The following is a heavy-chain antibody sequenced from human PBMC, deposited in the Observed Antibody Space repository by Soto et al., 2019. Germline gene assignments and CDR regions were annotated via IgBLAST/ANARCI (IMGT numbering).Heavy chain of an antibody. J-gene: IGHJ4*02. CDR3: AKLLAGSYFDY. CDR2: LRGSGDTT. CDR1: GFTFKSYA. D-gene: IGHD6-19*01. Sequence: GGSLRLSCAASGFTFKSYAMSWVRQAPGKGLEWVSILRGSGDTTYYADSVKGRFTISRDNSKNTLYLQMSNLRAEDTAVYYCAKLLAGSYFDYWGQGTLVTVSS. V-gene: IGHV3-23*01.